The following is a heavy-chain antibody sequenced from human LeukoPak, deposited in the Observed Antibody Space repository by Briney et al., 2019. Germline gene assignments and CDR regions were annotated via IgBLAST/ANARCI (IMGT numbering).Heavy chain of an antibody. CDR2: IYYSGST. V-gene: IGHV4-31*03. CDR1: GVSISSGGYY. Sequence: PSQTLSLTCTVSGVSISSGGYYWSWIRQHPGKGLEWSGYIYYSGSTYYNPSLKSRVTISVDTSKSQFSLKLSSVTAADTAVYYCARERSTQLWFFDYWGQGTLVTVSS. CDR3: ARERSTQLWFFDY. D-gene: IGHD5-18*01. J-gene: IGHJ4*02.